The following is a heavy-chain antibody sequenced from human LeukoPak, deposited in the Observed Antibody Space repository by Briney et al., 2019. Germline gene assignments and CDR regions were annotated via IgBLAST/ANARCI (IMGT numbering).Heavy chain of an antibody. CDR2: ISSSSSTI. V-gene: IGHV3-48*01. CDR3: ARGAVIAMTTVTTKGYYYYGMDV. D-gene: IGHD4-11*01. CDR1: GFTFSSYS. J-gene: IGHJ6*02. Sequence: GGSLRLSCAASGFTFSSYSMNWVRQAPGKGLEWVSYISSSSSTIYYADSVKGRFTISRDNAKNSLYLQMNSLRAEDTAVYYCARGAVIAMTTVTTKGYYYYGMDVWGQGTTVTVSS.